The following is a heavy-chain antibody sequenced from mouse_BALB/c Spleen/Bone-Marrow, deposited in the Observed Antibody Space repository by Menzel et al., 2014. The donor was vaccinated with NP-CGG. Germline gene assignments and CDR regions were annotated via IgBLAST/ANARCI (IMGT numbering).Heavy chain of an antibody. V-gene: IGHV1-87*01. Sequence: VQLQQSGAELARPGAPVKLSCKASGYTLTSYWMRWVKQRPGQGLEWIWAIYPGDGDTRNTQKFKGKATLTADKSSSTAYMQLSSLASEDSAVYYCARATMITTGGYYAMDYWGQGTSVTVSS. CDR2: IYPGDGDT. CDR1: GYTLTSYW. J-gene: IGHJ4*01. D-gene: IGHD2-4*01. CDR3: ARATMITTGGYYAMDY.